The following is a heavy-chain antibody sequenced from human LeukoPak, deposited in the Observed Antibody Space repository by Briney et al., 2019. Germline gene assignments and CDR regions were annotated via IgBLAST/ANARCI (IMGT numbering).Heavy chain of an antibody. Sequence: PSETLSLTCTVSGGSISRGGYYWSWIRQPPGKGLEWIGYIYQSGSTYYNPSLQSRVTISLDRSKNQFSLKLSSVTAADTAVYYCARDSDVLRYFDWPLGYWGQGTLVTVSS. CDR1: GGSISRGGYY. CDR3: ARDSDVLRYFDWPLGY. D-gene: IGHD3-9*01. CDR2: IYQSGST. V-gene: IGHV4-30-2*01. J-gene: IGHJ4*02.